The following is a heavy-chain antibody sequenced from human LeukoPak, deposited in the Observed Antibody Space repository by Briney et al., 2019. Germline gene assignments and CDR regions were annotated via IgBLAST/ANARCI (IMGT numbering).Heavy chain of an antibody. CDR3: AKDVERLDYFDY. CDR1: GFTFSYYG. D-gene: IGHD3-9*01. CDR2: MSYEGTNK. V-gene: IGHV3-30*18. J-gene: IGHJ4*02. Sequence: RSLRLSCAASGFTFSYYGMHWVRQAPGKGLEWVAVMSYEGTNKYYADSVKGRFTISRDNSKNTLYLQMNSLRAEDTAVYYCAKDVERLDYFDYCGQGTLVTVSS.